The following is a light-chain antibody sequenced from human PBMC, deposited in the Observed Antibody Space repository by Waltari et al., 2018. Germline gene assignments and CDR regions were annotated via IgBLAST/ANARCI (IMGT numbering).Light chain of an antibody. CDR3: SSYTTSSTPNWV. CDR1: SSDAGDYKY. J-gene: IGLJ3*02. Sequence: QSALTQPASVSGSPGQSITISCSGTSSDAGDYKYVSWYQQHPGKAPKLIIYEVSNRPSGVSNRFSGSKSGNTASLTISGLQAEDEADYYCSSYTTSSTPNWVFGGGTKLTVL. CDR2: EVS. V-gene: IGLV2-14*01.